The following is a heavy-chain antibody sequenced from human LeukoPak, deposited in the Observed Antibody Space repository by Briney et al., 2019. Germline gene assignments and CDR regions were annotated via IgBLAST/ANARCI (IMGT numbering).Heavy chain of an antibody. CDR3: ARPNYYDSSGYYVSDY. CDR2: INPNSGGT. Sequence: GASVKVSCKASGYTFTGSYMHWVRQAPGQGLEWMGWINPNSGGTNYAQKFQGRVTMTRDTSISTAYMELSRLRSDDTAVYYCARPNYYDSSGYYVSDYWGQGTLVAVSS. J-gene: IGHJ4*02. CDR1: GYTFTGSY. D-gene: IGHD3-22*01. V-gene: IGHV1-2*02.